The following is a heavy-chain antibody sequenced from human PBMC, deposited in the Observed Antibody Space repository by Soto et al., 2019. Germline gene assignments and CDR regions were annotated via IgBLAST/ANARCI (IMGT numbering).Heavy chain of an antibody. V-gene: IGHV4-31*03. J-gene: IGHJ5*02. Sequence: SETLSVTCTVSGGSISSGGYYWSWIRQHPGKGLEWIGYIYYSGSTYYNPCLKSRVTISVDTSKNQFSLKLSSVTAADTAVYYCARGLAPAGQDWFDPWGQGTLVTVYS. CDR3: ARGLAPAGQDWFDP. CDR2: IYYSGST. CDR1: GGSISSGGYY. D-gene: IGHD6-13*01.